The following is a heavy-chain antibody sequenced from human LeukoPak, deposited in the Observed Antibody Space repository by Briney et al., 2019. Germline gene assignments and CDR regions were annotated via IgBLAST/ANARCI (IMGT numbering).Heavy chain of an antibody. CDR3: ARAVAAPGAFDI. Sequence: GGSLRLSCAASGFTFSSYAMSWVRQAPGKGLEWVSGISWDTYNIIYADSVKGRFTISRDNAKNSLYLQMDSLRAEDTALYYCARAVAAPGAFDIWGQGTVVTVSS. CDR2: ISWDTYNI. V-gene: IGHV3-9*01. CDR1: GFTFSSYA. J-gene: IGHJ3*02. D-gene: IGHD6-19*01.